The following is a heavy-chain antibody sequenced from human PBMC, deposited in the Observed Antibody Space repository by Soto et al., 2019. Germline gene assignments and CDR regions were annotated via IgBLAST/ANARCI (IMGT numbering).Heavy chain of an antibody. CDR2: IYYSGST. Sequence: SSETLSLTCTVSGGSISSYYLSWIRQPPGKGLEWIGYIYYSGSTNYNPSLKSRVTISVDTSKNQFSLKLSSVTAADTAVYYCARDHRYSSSWYNYYGMDVWGQGTTVTVSS. D-gene: IGHD6-13*01. J-gene: IGHJ6*02. CDR3: ARDHRYSSSWYNYYGMDV. CDR1: GGSISSYY. V-gene: IGHV4-59*01.